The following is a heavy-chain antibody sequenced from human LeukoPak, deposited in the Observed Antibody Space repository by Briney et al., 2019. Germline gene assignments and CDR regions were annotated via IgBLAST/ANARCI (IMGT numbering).Heavy chain of an antibody. V-gene: IGHV4-39*01. CDR2: IYYSEST. CDR3: ARLSRGYSYGQARGGVDY. D-gene: IGHD5-18*01. CDR1: GGSISSSSYD. Sequence: SETLSLTCTVSGGSISSSSYDWGWIRQPPGKGLDWIGSIYYSESTYYNPSLKSRVTISVDTSKNQFSLKLSSVTAADTAVYYCARLSRGYSYGQARGGVDYWGQGTLVTVSS. J-gene: IGHJ4*02.